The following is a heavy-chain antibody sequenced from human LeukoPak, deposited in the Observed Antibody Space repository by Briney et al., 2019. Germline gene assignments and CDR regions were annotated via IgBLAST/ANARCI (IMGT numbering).Heavy chain of an antibody. Sequence: GGSLRLSCAASGFTFSTYWMHWVRQAPGKGLEWVAFIRYDGSNKYYADSVKGRFTISRDNSKNTLYLQMNSLRAEDTAVYYCAKGGSMVPFDYWGQGTLVTVSS. CDR3: AKGGSMVPFDY. J-gene: IGHJ4*02. V-gene: IGHV3-30*02. CDR2: IRYDGSNK. CDR1: GFTFSTYW. D-gene: IGHD3-10*01.